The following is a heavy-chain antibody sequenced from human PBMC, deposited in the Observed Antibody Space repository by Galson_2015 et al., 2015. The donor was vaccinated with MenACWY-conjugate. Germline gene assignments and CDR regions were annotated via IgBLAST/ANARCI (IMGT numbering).Heavy chain of an antibody. CDR1: GFTFSNSW. J-gene: IGHJ3*01. D-gene: IGHD6-25*01. CDR3: ARAKEQRLSKTSDL. Sequence: SLRLSCATSGFTFSNSWMGWVRQAPGKGLEWVANIKQDGSGKYYVDSVKGRFIISRDNAKNSLFLQMDSLRAEDTALYYCARAKEQRLSKTSDLWGPGTMVTAAS. CDR2: IKQDGSGK. V-gene: IGHV3-7*01.